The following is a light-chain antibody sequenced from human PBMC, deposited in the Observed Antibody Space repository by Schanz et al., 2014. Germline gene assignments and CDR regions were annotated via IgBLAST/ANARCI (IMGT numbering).Light chain of an antibody. Sequence: EIVLTQSPATLSLSPGERATLSCRASQSVSSYLAWYQQKPGQAPRLLIYDASNRATGIPARFSGSGSGTDFTLTISSREPEDFATYYCQQYHRYSWTFGQGTKVEIK. J-gene: IGKJ1*01. CDR1: QSVSSY. V-gene: IGKV3-11*01. CDR3: QQYHRYSWT. CDR2: DAS.